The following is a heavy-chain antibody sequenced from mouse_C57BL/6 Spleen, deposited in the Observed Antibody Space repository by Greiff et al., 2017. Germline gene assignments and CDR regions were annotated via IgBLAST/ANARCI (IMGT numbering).Heavy chain of an antibody. V-gene: IGHV1-64*01. CDR2: IHPNSGST. Sequence: QVQLKQPGAELVKPGASVKLSCKASGYTFPSYWLYWVTQRPGKGLEWIGMIHPNSGSTNYNEKFKSKDTLTVDNSSSTAYMQLSSLTSEGSAVYYCTLITTVVDWGQGTTLTVSA. CDR3: TLITTVVD. D-gene: IGHD1-1*01. CDR1: GYTFPSYW. J-gene: IGHJ2*01.